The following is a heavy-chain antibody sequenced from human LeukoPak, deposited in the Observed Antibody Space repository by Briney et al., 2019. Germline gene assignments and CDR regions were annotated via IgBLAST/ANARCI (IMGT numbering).Heavy chain of an antibody. J-gene: IGHJ4*02. CDR1: GYTFTSYG. CDR3: ASNPLGYCSSTSCPPMYYFDY. V-gene: IGHV1-18*01. CDR2: ISAYNGNT. D-gene: IGHD2-2*01. Sequence: PVASVKVSCKASGYTFTSYGISWVRQAPGQGLEWMGWISAYNGNTNYAQKLQGRVTMTTDTSTSTAYMELRSLRSDDTAVYYCASNPLGYCSSTSCPPMYYFDYWGQGTLVTVSS.